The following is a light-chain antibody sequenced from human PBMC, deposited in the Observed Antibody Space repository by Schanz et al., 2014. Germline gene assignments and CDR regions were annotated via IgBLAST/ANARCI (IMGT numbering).Light chain of an antibody. CDR2: AAS. V-gene: IGKV3-20*01. CDR1: QTFSRSY. J-gene: IGKJ1*01. Sequence: EIVLTQSPATLSLSPGERATLSCRASQTFSRSYLAWYQQKPGQAPRLLIYAASSRATGIPDRFSGSGSGTEFTLTISSLQSEDFAVYYCQQYDNWPWTFGQGTKVEIK. CDR3: QQYDNWPWT.